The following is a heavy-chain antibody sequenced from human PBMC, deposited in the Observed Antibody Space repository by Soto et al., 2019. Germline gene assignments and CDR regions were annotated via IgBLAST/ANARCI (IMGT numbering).Heavy chain of an antibody. D-gene: IGHD3-3*01. CDR1: GFTFSSYA. J-gene: IGHJ5*02. CDR3: AREGRDFWSGYYWSWFDP. V-gene: IGHV3-48*03. CDR2: ISSSGSTI. Sequence: GGSLRLSCTASGFTFSSYAMNWVRQAPGKGLEWVSYISSSGSTIYYADSVKGRFTISRDNAKNSLYLQMNSLRAEDTAVYYCAREGRDFWSGYYWSWFDPWGQGTLVTVSS.